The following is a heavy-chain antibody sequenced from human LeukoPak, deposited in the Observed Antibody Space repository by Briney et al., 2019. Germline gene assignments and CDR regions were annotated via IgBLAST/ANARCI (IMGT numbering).Heavy chain of an antibody. D-gene: IGHD6-19*01. CDR1: GFTFSSYT. CDR2: ITSSGRYI. J-gene: IGHJ3*02. CDR3: AKYYNSGWGNAFDI. V-gene: IGHV3-21*04. Sequence: PGGSLRLSCAASGFTFSSYTMNWVRQAPGKGLEWVSSITSSGRYIYYADSVKGRFTISRDNSKSTLYLQMNSLRAEYTAVYYCAKYYNSGWGNAFDIWGQGTMVTVSS.